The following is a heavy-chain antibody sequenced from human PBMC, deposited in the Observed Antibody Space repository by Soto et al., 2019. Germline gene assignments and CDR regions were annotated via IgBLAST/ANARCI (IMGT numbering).Heavy chain of an antibody. V-gene: IGHV3-23*01. J-gene: IGHJ4*02. Sequence: GGSVRLSCAASGFTFSSYAMSWVRQAPGKGLEWVSAISGSGGSTYYADSVKGRFTISRDNSKNTLYLQMNSLRAEDTAVYYCAKAGGYYDSSGYYYFDYWGQGTLVTVSS. CDR3: AKAGGYYDSSGYYYFDY. D-gene: IGHD3-22*01. CDR2: ISGSGGST. CDR1: GFTFSSYA.